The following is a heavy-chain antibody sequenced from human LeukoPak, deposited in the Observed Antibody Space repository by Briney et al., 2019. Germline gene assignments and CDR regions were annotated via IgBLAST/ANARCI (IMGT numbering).Heavy chain of an antibody. J-gene: IGHJ4*02. Sequence: TLSLTCTVSGGSISSGGYYWSWIRQPPGKGLEWIGYIYHSGSTYYNPSLKSRVTISVDRSKNQFSLKLSSVTAADTAVYYCARDRGLVGTTNYWGQGTLVTVSS. D-gene: IGHD1-26*01. CDR2: IYHSGST. V-gene: IGHV4-30-2*01. CDR1: GGSISSGGYY. CDR3: ARDRGLVGTTNY.